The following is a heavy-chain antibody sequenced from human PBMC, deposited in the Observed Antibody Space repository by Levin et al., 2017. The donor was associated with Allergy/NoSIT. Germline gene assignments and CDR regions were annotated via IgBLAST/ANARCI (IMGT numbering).Heavy chain of an antibody. CDR3: TTVALVVPLD. V-gene: IGHV3-15*01. CDR2: IKSKVNGETT. J-gene: IGHJ4*02. D-gene: IGHD2-15*01. Sequence: GGSLRLSCAASGFIFSNAWMSWVRQAPGKGLEWVGRIKSKVNGETTEYAAPVQGRFTISRDDSKKTLVLQMNSLKTEDTAVYYCTTVALVVPLDWGQGTLVTVSS. CDR1: GFIFSNAW.